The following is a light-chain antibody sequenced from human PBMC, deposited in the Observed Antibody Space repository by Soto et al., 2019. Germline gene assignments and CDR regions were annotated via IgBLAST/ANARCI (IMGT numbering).Light chain of an antibody. V-gene: IGKV3-15*01. Sequence: IVMTQSPATLSVSAGDRATLSCRASQSVRTNLAWYQLTPGKAPRLLIYGASTTPTGVPARFSGTGSGTDFTLTIINRLSDDFALYYCQQYNDWPPLTFGGGTKVEIK. CDR2: GAS. CDR1: QSVRTN. CDR3: QQYNDWPPLT. J-gene: IGKJ4*01.